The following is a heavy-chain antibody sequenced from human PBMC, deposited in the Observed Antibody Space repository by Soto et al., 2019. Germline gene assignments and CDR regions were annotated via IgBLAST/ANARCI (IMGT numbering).Heavy chain of an antibody. CDR3: VRDRVAGTGWFDP. CDR2: ISSGSDYI. D-gene: IGHD6-19*01. CDR1: GFTFSSYS. Sequence: GGSLRLSCAASGFTFSSYSMDWVRQAPGKGLEWVSSISSGSDYIYYADSVKGRFTISRDNAKNSLYLQMNSLRPEDTAVYYCVRDRVAGTGWFDPWGQGTLVTVSS. J-gene: IGHJ5*02. V-gene: IGHV3-21*01.